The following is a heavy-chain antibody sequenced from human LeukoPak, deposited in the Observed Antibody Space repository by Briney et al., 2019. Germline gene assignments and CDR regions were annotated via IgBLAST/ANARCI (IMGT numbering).Heavy chain of an antibody. CDR3: ARRKGYSSGWYKAGAFDI. CDR1: GGSFSGYY. V-gene: IGHV4-34*01. J-gene: IGHJ3*02. CDR2: INHSGST. D-gene: IGHD6-19*01. Sequence: PSETLSLTCAVYGGSFSGYYWSWIRQTPGKGLEWIGEINHSGSTNYNPSLKSRVTISVDTSKNQFSLKLSSVTAADTAVYYCARRKGYSSGWYKAGAFDIWGQGTMVTVSS.